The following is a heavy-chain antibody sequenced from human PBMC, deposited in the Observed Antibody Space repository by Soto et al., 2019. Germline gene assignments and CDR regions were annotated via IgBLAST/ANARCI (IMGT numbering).Heavy chain of an antibody. CDR2: IHNSGSI. J-gene: IGHJ4*01. V-gene: IGHV4-59*01. CDR3: ARRWSGTDY. Sequence: QVQLQESGPGLVKPSETLSLTCTVSGGSITSYYWSWIRQPPGKGLEWIGYIHNSGSISYNPSLQSRVTISADVSKNQFSLDLRSVTAADTAVYYCARRWSGTDYWGHGTLVTVSS. D-gene: IGHD3-10*01. CDR1: GGSITSYY.